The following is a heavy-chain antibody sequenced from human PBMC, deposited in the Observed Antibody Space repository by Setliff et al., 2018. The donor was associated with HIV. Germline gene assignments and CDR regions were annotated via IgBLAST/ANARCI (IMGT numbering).Heavy chain of an antibody. J-gene: IGHJ4*02. CDR2: INPSGGGT. Sequence: WASVKVSCKASGYTFTSYYMHWVRQAPGQGLEWMGIINPSGGGTSHTQKFQGRITLTRDTSTSTVYMELSSLTSEDTAFYFCARASGPDDSGYHPFDYWGQGTLVTVSS. V-gene: IGHV1-46*01. D-gene: IGHD3-22*01. CDR1: GYTFTSYY. CDR3: ARASGPDDSGYHPFDY.